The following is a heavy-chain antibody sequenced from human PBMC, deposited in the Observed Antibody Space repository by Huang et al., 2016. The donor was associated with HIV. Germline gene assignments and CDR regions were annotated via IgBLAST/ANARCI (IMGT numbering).Heavy chain of an antibody. D-gene: IGHD3-10*01. V-gene: IGHV3-21*06. CDR1: GFAFNTYI. CDR3: ARDFGDTVVAFKAFDL. CDR2: VTGSSTYV. Sequence: EVQLVESGGGLVKPGGSLRLSCAASGFAFNTYIINWVRQAPGKGLKCVSCVTGSSTYVYYADSGEGRFTITRDNAKNVLYLQMNSLRAEDTAILYCARDFGDTVVAFKAFDLWGQGTMVTVSP. J-gene: IGHJ3*01.